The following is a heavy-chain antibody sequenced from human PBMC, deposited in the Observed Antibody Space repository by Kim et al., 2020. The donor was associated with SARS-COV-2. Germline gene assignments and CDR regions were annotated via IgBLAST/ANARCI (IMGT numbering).Heavy chain of an antibody. CDR1: GGSITSGNYY. V-gene: IGHV4-30-4*01. Sequence: SETLSLTCTVSGGSITSGNYYWSWIRQPPGEGLEWLGSIYYSGTTFYNPSLKTRVTLFVDMSKNQFSLKVNSLTAADTAVYYCARVGTGFRSVAVDFWGQGTLVTVSS. J-gene: IGHJ4*02. CDR3: ARVGTGFRSVAVDF. CDR2: IYYSGTT. D-gene: IGHD6-25*01.